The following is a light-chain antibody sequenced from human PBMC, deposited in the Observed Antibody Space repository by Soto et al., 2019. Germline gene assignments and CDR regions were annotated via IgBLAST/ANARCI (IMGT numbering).Light chain of an antibody. V-gene: IGLV2-14*01. CDR3: SSYKGSRIAVV. CDR2: DVS. J-gene: IGLJ2*01. Sequence: QSALTQPASVSGSPGQSITISCTGTSSDVGGYNYVSWYQQHPGKAPKLMIYDVSNRPSGVSNRFSGSKSANTASLTIPGLQAEDEADYYGSSYKGSRIAVV. CDR1: SSDVGGYNY.